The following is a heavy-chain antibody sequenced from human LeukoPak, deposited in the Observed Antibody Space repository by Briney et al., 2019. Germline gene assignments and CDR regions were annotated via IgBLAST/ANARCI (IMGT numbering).Heavy chain of an antibody. CDR1: GFTFSDYY. Sequence: GGSLRLSCAASGFTFSDYYMSWIRQAPGKGLEWVSYISSSSSYTNYADSVKGRFTISRDNAKNSLYLQMNSLRVEDTAVYYCARRSSGWSHFDYWGQGTLVTVSS. D-gene: IGHD6-19*01. V-gene: IGHV3-11*06. CDR2: ISSSSSYT. J-gene: IGHJ4*02. CDR3: ARRSSGWSHFDY.